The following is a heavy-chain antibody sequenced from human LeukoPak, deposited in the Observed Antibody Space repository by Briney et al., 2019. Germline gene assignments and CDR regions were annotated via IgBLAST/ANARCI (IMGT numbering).Heavy chain of an antibody. CDR2: IYYSGST. CDR1: GGSINSYC. Sequence: SETLSLTCTVSGGSINSYCWSWIRQPPAKALEWIGYIYYSGSTNYNPSLKSRVTISVDTSKNQFSLKVSSVTAADTAMYYCARSEVVPAALGAFDFWGQGTMVTVSS. J-gene: IGHJ3*01. D-gene: IGHD2-2*01. V-gene: IGHV4-59*12. CDR3: ARSEVVPAALGAFDF.